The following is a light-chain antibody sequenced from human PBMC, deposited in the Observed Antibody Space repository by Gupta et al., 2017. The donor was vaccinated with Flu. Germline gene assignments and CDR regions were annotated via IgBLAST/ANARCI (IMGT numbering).Light chain of an antibody. CDR3: QSYDSSLSGFWV. Sequence: TISCTGSSSKVGAPYDINWYQQLPGTAPKLLIYGDSNRHSGVPDRFSGSKSGTSASLAITGLQAEDEADYYCQSYDSSLSGFWVFGGGTKLTVL. J-gene: IGLJ3*02. V-gene: IGLV1-40*01. CDR1: SSKVGAPYD. CDR2: GDS.